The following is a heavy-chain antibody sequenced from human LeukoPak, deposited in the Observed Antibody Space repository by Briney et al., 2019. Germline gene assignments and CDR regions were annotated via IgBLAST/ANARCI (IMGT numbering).Heavy chain of an antibody. CDR1: GGTFSSYA. CDR3: ARDYIGYCSSTSCYDRIMNWFDP. D-gene: IGHD2-2*03. V-gene: IGHV1-69*04. J-gene: IGHJ5*02. CDR2: IIPILGIA. Sequence: ASVKVSCKASGGTFSSYAISWVRQAPGQGLEWMGRIIPILGIASYAQKFQGRVTITADKSTSTAYMELSSLRSEDTAVYYCARDYIGYCSSTSCYDRIMNWFDPWGQGTLVTVSS.